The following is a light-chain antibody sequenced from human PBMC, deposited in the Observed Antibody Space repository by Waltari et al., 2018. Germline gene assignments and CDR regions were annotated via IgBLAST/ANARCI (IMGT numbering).Light chain of an antibody. CDR2: DVS. CDR1: SSYVGGYNF. V-gene: IGLV2-8*01. CDR3: TAHTGTSTWV. J-gene: IGLJ3*02. Sequence: QSALTQPPSASGSPGQSVTIPCTGTSSYVGGYNFVSWHQQPPGKAPKLMIYDVSKRPSGVPDRFSGSKSGNTASLTVSGLQADDEADYYGTAHTGTSTWVFGGGTKVTVL.